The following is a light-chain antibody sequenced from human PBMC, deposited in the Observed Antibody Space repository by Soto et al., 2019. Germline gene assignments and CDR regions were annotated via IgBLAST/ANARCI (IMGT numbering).Light chain of an antibody. CDR1: SSDIENNY. Sequence: QSVLTQPPSVSAAPGQRVTISCSGSSSDIENNYVSWYQQLPGTAPKLLIYDSNKRPSGIPDRFSGSKSGTSATLDITGLQTGDEADYYCGTWYNSRLVFGGGTKVTVL. CDR2: DSN. V-gene: IGLV1-51*01. CDR3: GTWYNSRLV. J-gene: IGLJ3*02.